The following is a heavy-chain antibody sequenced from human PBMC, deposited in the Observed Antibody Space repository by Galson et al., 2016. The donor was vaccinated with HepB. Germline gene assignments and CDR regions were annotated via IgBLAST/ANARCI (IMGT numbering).Heavy chain of an antibody. Sequence: SLRLSCAASGFTFGVYAMSWFRQAPGKGLEWVGFLRSNTYGGTTEYAASVKGRFTISRDDSSSIAYLQMNSLKTEDTAVYYCTPTWLGVETSSWGQGTLVTVSS. CDR2: LRSNTYGGTT. J-gene: IGHJ4*02. CDR1: GFTFGVYA. V-gene: IGHV3-49*03. CDR3: TPTWLGVETSS. D-gene: IGHD1-26*01.